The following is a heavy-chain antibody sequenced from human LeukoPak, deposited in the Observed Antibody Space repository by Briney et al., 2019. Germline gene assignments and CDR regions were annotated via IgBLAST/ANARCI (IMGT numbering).Heavy chain of an antibody. CDR2: IYYSGST. CDR1: GGSISSYY. CDR3: ARHRAVPLTYIVVVPAALNWFDP. Sequence: SETLSLTCTVSGGSISSYYWSWIRQPPGKGLEWIGYIYYSGSTYYNPSLKSRVTISVDTSKNQFSLKLSSVTAADTAVYYCARHRAVPLTYIVVVPAALNWFDPWGQGTLVTVSS. D-gene: IGHD2-2*01. V-gene: IGHV4-59*08. J-gene: IGHJ5*02.